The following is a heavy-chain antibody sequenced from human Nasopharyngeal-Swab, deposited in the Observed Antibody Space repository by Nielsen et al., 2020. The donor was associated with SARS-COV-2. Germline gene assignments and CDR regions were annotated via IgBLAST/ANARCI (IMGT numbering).Heavy chain of an antibody. J-gene: IGHJ4*02. Sequence: WVRQAPGQRLEWMGWINTGNDYTKYSHHLQGRVTITRDTSANTAYVELSSLTSEDTAVYFCARGSFSGNHLSPFDYWGQGTLVTVSS. D-gene: IGHD1-14*01. CDR3: ARGSFSGNHLSPFDY. V-gene: IGHV1-3*04. CDR2: INTGNDYT.